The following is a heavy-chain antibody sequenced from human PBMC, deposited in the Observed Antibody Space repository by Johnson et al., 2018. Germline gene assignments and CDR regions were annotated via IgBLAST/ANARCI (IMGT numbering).Heavy chain of an antibody. D-gene: IGHD2-2*01. CDR1: GFTFSNFP. CDR3: AKDGGYCSSNRCYYYYGMDV. J-gene: IGHJ6*02. V-gene: IGHV3-30*04. Sequence: QLVQSGGGVVQPGRSLRLSCEASGFTFSNFPIHWVRQAPGKGLEWVAVISYDGSNKYYADSVKGRFTIPRDNSKNTLYLQIDSLRAEDTALYYCAKDGGYCSSNRCYYYYGMDVWGQGTTGTVSS. CDR2: ISYDGSNK.